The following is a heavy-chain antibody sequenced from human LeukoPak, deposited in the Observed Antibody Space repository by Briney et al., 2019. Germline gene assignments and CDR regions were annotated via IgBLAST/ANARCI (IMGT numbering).Heavy chain of an antibody. J-gene: IGHJ4*02. CDR3: AGRGYDFWSGYSPFDY. CDR1: GGSISSSSYY. CDR2: IYYSGST. D-gene: IGHD3-3*01. V-gene: IGHV4-39*01. Sequence: SETLSLTCTVSGGSISSSSYYWGWIRQPPGKGLEWIGSIYYSGSTYYNPSLKSRVTISVDTSKNQFSLKLSSVTAADTAVYYCAGRGYDFWSGYSPFDYWGQGTLVTVSS.